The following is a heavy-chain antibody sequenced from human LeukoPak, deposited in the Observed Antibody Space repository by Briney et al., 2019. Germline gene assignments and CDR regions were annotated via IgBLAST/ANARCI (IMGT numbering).Heavy chain of an antibody. Sequence: GGSLRLSCAASGFTFSSYWMHWVRQAPGKGLVWVSGISGSGGSTYYADSVKGRFTISRDNSKNTLYLQMNSLRAEDTAIYYCASRAGYSYGSWGQGTLVTVSS. CDR1: GFTFSSYW. V-gene: IGHV3-23*01. J-gene: IGHJ5*02. CDR3: ASRAGYSYGS. D-gene: IGHD2-15*01. CDR2: ISGSGGST.